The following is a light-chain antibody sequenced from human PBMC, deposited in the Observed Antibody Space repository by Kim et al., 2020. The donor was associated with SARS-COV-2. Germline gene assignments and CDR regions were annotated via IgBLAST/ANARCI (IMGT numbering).Light chain of an antibody. CDR3: QHYNEWPLT. CDR1: QSVDSN. V-gene: IGKV3-15*01. CDR2: GAT. J-gene: IGKJ1*01. Sequence: GSPGERATLSCRASQSVDSNLAWYQQIPGQAPRLLIYGATTRVTGIPARFGGSGSGTEFILTISSLESEDVAVYFCQHYNEWPLTFGQGTKVDIK.